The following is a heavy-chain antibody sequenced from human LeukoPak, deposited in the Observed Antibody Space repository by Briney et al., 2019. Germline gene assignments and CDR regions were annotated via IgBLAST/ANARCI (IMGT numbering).Heavy chain of an antibody. CDR1: GFTFSSYE. CDR3: ARVGYDTLTGYYDY. V-gene: IGHV3-48*03. D-gene: IGHD3-9*01. Sequence: GGSLRLSCAASGFTFSSYEMNWVRQAPGKGLEWVSYVSSSGSTIYYADSVKGRFTISRDNAKNSLYLQMNSLRAEDTAVYYCARVGYDTLTGYYDYWGQGTLVTVSS. CDR2: VSSSGSTI. J-gene: IGHJ4*02.